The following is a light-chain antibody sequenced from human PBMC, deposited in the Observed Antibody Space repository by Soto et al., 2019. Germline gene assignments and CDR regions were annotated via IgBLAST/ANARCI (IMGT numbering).Light chain of an antibody. Sequence: EIVLTQSPDTLSLSPGERATLSCRAIQSVRSYLAWYQQKPGQAPKLLIFDASNRATGIPARFSGSGSGTDFTLTISSLEPEDFAVYYCQQRSNWPRTFGQGTKVEI. CDR1: QSVRSY. J-gene: IGKJ1*01. CDR2: DAS. V-gene: IGKV3-11*01. CDR3: QQRSNWPRT.